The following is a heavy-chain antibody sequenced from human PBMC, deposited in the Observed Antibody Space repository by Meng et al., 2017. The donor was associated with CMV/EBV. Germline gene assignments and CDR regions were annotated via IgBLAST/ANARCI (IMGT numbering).Heavy chain of an antibody. J-gene: IGHJ5*02. Sequence: SVKVSCKASGGTFSSYAISWVRQAPGQGLEWMGGIIPIFGTANYAQKFQGRVTITTDGSTSTAYMELSSLRSEDTAVYYCAIAAAGFGNWFDPWGQGTLVTVSS. D-gene: IGHD6-13*01. CDR1: GGTFSSYA. V-gene: IGHV1-69*05. CDR2: IIPIFGTA. CDR3: AIAAAGFGNWFDP.